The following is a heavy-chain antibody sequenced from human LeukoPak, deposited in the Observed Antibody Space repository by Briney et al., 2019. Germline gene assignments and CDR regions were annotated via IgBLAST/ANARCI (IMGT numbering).Heavy chain of an antibody. Sequence: GWSLRPSCTASGFTLSTYFMHWVRQAPGKGLGWVSRITSDGSVTTYADSVKGRFTISRDNGENMVYLQMNSLRVEDTALYYCVRGLGGPDSWGQGALVTVSS. CDR1: GFTLSTYF. CDR3: VRGLGGPDS. CDR2: ITSDGSVT. J-gene: IGHJ4*02. V-gene: IGHV3-74*01. D-gene: IGHD3-22*01.